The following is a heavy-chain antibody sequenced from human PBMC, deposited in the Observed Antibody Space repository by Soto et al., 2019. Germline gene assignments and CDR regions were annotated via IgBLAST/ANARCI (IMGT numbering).Heavy chain of an antibody. J-gene: IGHJ6*02. V-gene: IGHV3-73*01. CDR1: GFTFSGSA. CDR2: IRSKANSYAT. Sequence: GGSLRLSCAASGFTFSGSAMHWVRQASGKGLEWVGRIRSKANSYATAYAASVKGRFTISRDDSKNTAYLQMNSLKTEDTAVYYCTLGPDYYYYGMDVWGQGTTVTVSS. CDR3: TLGPDYYYYGMDV.